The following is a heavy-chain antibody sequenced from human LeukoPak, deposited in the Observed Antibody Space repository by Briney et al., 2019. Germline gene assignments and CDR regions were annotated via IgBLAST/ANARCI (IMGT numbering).Heavy chain of an antibody. CDR3: ARSPDALVVVAATPAPGRDY. CDR2: INHSGST. J-gene: IGHJ4*02. D-gene: IGHD2-15*01. Sequence: SETLSLTCAVYGGSFSGYYWSWIRQPPGKGLEWVGEINHSGSTNYNPSLKSRVTISVDTSKNQFSLKLSSVTAADTAVYYCARSPDALVVVAATPAPGRDYWGQGTLVTVSS. CDR1: GGSFSGYY. V-gene: IGHV4-34*01.